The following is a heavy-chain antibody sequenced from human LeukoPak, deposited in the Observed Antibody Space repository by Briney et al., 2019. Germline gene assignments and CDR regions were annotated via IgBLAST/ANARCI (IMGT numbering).Heavy chain of an antibody. CDR1: GYTFTGYY. V-gene: IGHV1-2*02. CDR3: AREWVDSSSWYINH. CDR2: INTNSGGT. D-gene: IGHD6-13*01. Sequence: ASVIVSCKASGYTFTGYYMHWVRQAPGQGLEWMGWINTNSGGTNYAQKFQGRVTMTRDTSISTAYMELSRLRSDDTAVYYCAREWVDSSSWYINHWGQGTLVTVSS. J-gene: IGHJ5*02.